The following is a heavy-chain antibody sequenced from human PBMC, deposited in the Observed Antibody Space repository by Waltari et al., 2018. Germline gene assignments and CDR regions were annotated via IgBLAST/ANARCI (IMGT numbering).Heavy chain of an antibody. D-gene: IGHD4-17*01. CDR2: IYYSGST. V-gene: IGHV4-39*07. J-gene: IGHJ6*02. CDR3: ARDRFSVTYYYYYGMDV. Sequence: QLQLQESGPGLVKPSETLSLTCTVSGGSISSSSSYWGWIRQPPGKGLEWIGSIYYSGSTYYNPSLKSRVTISVDTSKNQFSLKLSSVTAADTAVYYCARDRFSVTYYYYYGMDVWGQGTTVTVSS. CDR1: GGSISSSSSY.